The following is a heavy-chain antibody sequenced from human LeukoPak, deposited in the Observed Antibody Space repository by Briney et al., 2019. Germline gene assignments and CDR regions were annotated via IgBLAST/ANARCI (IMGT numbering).Heavy chain of an antibody. CDR1: GLTVSSNY. CDR2: IYSGGST. J-gene: IGHJ4*02. V-gene: IGHV3-66*01. CDR3: ARGAVAAADAFFDQ. Sequence: GGSLRLSCAASGLTVSSNYMSWVRQAPGKGLEWVSVIYSGGSTYYADSVKGRFTISRDNSKNTLYLQMNSLRAEDTAVYYCARGAVAAADAFFDQWGQGTLVTVSS. D-gene: IGHD6-13*01.